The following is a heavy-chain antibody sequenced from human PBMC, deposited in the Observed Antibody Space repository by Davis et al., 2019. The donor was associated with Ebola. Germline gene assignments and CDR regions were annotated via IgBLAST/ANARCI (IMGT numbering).Heavy chain of an antibody. J-gene: IGHJ4*02. D-gene: IGHD3-3*01. CDR1: GFTFSSYD. V-gene: IGHV3-13*01. CDR2: IVSNGDT. CDR3: ARAVFHEVLDS. Sequence: PGGSLRLSCVASGFTFSSYDLHWVRQAPGKGLEWVAGIVSNGDTYYPGSVKGRFTISRDNSENTLYLQMDSLTADDTAVYFCARAVFHEVLDSWGQGTPVTVSS.